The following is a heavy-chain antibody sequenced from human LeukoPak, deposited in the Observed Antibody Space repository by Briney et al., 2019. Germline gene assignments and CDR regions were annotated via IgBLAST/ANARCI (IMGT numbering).Heavy chain of an antibody. CDR1: GSTFTSYD. CDR2: ISAYNGNT. V-gene: IGHV1-18*01. Sequence: ASVKVSCKTSGSTFTSYDISWVRQAPGQGLEWMGWISAYNGNTNYARNLQGRVTMTTDTSTSTAYVELRRLRSDDTAVYYCARDSKGSAWSLDYWGQGTLVTVSS. J-gene: IGHJ4*02. CDR3: ARDSKGSAWSLDY. D-gene: IGHD6-19*01.